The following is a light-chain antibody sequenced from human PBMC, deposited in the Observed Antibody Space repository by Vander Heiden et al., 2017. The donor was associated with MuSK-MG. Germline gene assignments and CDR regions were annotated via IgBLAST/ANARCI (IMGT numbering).Light chain of an antibody. J-gene: IGKJ2*01. Sequence: DIQMTQPPSSLSASVGDRVTITCRESQSSSSYLNWYQQKPGKAPKLLIYAASRWQSGVRSRFSGSGSGTDFTLTSSSLQDEDFATYYCLQSYSTPFTFGQGTKVEIK. CDR1: QSSSSY. CDR3: LQSYSTPFT. V-gene: IGKV1-39*01. CDR2: AAS.